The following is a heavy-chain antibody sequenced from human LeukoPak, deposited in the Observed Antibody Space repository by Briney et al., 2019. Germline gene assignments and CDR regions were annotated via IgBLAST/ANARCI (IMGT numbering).Heavy chain of an antibody. D-gene: IGHD4-17*01. CDR3: ARGYAGYGDYGQSFDY. Sequence: SETLSLTCTVSGGSISSGDYYWSWIRQHPGKGLEWIGYIYYSGSTYYNPSLKSRVTISVDTSKNQFSLKLSSVTAADTAVYYCARGYAGYGDYGQSFDYWGQGTLVTVSS. CDR1: GGSISSGDYY. CDR2: IYYSGST. V-gene: IGHV4-31*03. J-gene: IGHJ4*02.